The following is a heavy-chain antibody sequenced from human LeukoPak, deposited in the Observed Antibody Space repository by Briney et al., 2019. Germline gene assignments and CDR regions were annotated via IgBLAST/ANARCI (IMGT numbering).Heavy chain of an antibody. CDR2: MSYDGFNK. V-gene: IGHV3-30*18. CDR3: AKTKGYSYGYYFDY. D-gene: IGHD5-18*01. CDR1: GFTLSSYA. J-gene: IGHJ4*02. Sequence: GGSLRLSCAASGFTLSSYAMHWVRQSLGKGLEWVAVMSYDGFNKYYADSVKGRFTISRDNPKNTLYLQMNSLRAEDTAVYYCAKTKGYSYGYYFDYWGQGTLVTVSS.